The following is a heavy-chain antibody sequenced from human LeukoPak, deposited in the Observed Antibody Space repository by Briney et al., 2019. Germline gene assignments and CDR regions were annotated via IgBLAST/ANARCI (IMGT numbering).Heavy chain of an antibody. Sequence: GGSLRLSCAASGFTVSSNYMSWVRQAPGKGLEWVSAISGSGGSTYYADSVKGRFTISRDNSKNTLYLQMNSLRAEDTGVYYCAKDIVVVPAAITDYWGQGTLVTVSS. CDR3: AKDIVVVPAAITDY. D-gene: IGHD2-2*02. CDR2: ISGSGGST. V-gene: IGHV3-23*01. CDR1: GFTVSSNY. J-gene: IGHJ4*02.